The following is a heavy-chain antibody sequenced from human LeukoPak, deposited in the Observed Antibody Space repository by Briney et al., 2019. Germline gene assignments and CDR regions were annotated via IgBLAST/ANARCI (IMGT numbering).Heavy chain of an antibody. V-gene: IGHV1-69*04. CDR2: IIPILGIA. Sequence: HEASVTVSCKASGGTFSSYAISWVRQAPGQGLEWMGRIIPILGIANYAQKFQGRVTITADKSTSTAYMELRSLRSEDTAVYYCARDLTMMYGYWGQGTLVTVSS. D-gene: IGHD3-22*01. J-gene: IGHJ4*02. CDR1: GGTFSSYA. CDR3: ARDLTMMYGY.